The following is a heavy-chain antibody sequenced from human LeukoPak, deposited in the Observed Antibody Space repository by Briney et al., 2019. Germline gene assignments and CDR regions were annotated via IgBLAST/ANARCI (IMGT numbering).Heavy chain of an antibody. J-gene: IGHJ4*02. D-gene: IGHD3-16*01. V-gene: IGHV3-21*01. CDR3: MSYAGRSDDY. CDR2: IGSSSYR. CDR1: VFTFSRYS. Sequence: GGSLRLSCASSVFTFSRYSMNWVRQAPWKGLELVSSIGSSSYRYYADSVKGRFTISRDNAKNSLHLQMNSLRAEDTAVYYCMSYAGRSDDYWGQGTLVTVSS.